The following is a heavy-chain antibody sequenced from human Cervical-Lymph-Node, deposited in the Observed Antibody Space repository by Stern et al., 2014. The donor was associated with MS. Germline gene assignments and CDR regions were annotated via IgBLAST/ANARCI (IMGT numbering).Heavy chain of an antibody. Sequence: QVQLVQSGAEVKEPGASVNVSCKASGGTFTSSYAITWVRQAPGQGLEWMGRIIPTVGLTNYAQKFQGRVTITADKSTSTAYMEVTSLRSEATAVYYCATGIVTNRIAATLHNLFDPWGQGTLVTVSS. CDR3: ATGIVTNRIAATLHNLFDP. CDR1: GGTFTSSYA. J-gene: IGHJ5*02. D-gene: IGHD2-15*01. CDR2: IIPTVGLT. V-gene: IGHV1-69*09.